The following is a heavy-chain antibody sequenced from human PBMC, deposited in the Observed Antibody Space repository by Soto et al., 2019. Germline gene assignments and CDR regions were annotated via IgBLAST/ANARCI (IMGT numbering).Heavy chain of an antibody. CDR2: IYHSGAT. CDR1: GDSITNSNW. Sequence: QVQLQESGPGLVKPSGTLSLTCAVSGDSITNSNWWSWVRQAPGKGLEWIGEIYHSGATTYNPSLKSRVTISVDPSNNHFSLKLTSVTAADTAVYYCARGLNYFDHHAFDIWGQGTMVTVSS. CDR3: ARGLNYFDHHAFDI. V-gene: IGHV4-4*02. D-gene: IGHD3-22*01. J-gene: IGHJ3*02.